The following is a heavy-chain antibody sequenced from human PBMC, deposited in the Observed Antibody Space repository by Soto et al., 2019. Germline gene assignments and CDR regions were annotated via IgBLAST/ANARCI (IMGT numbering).Heavy chain of an antibody. CDR3: ARSGGRLRGYGGILSGMDV. CDR1: GFTFSSYG. CDR2: ISKSGSTT. D-gene: IGHD4-17*01. Sequence: GGSLRLSCVASGFTFSSYGMNWVRQGPGKGLEWLSPISKSGSTTYYADSVKGRFTISRDNAKNSLYLQMNSLRDEDTAVYYCARSGGRLRGYGGILSGMDVWGQGTTVTVSS. J-gene: IGHJ6*02. V-gene: IGHV3-48*02.